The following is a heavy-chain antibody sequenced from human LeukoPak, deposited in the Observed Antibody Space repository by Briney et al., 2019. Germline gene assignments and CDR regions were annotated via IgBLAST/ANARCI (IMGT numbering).Heavy chain of an antibody. CDR2: IYHTGST. Sequence: KTSQTLSLTCTVSGGSISSGYYWGWIRQPPGKGLEWIGSIYHTGSTYYSPSLKSRVTGSLDTSQNPFSLTLSSVTATDTALYYCARRDSFTWGWFDPWGQGTLVTVSS. CDR3: ARRDSFTWGWFDP. V-gene: IGHV4-38-2*02. J-gene: IGHJ5*02. D-gene: IGHD3-16*01. CDR1: GGSISSGYY.